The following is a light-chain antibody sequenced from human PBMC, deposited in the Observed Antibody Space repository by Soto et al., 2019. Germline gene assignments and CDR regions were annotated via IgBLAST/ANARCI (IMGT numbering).Light chain of an antibody. CDR2: DAS. CDR3: QQYNNWPQT. J-gene: IGKJ1*01. CDR1: QSVSSY. V-gene: IGKV3-11*01. Sequence: EIVLTQSPATLSLSPGERATLSCRASQSVSSYLAWYQQKPGQAPRLLIYDASNRATGIPARFSGSGSGPDFTLTISSLEPEDFAVYYCQQYNNWPQTLGQGTKVDTK.